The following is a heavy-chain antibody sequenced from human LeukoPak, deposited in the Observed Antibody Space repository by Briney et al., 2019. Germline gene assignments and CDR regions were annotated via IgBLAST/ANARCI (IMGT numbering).Heavy chain of an antibody. CDR3: ARVADTAMATPHFDY. J-gene: IGHJ4*02. D-gene: IGHD5-18*01. Sequence: SETLSLTCTVSGGSISSSGYYWSWIRPPPGKGLGWIGYIYYSGSTNYNPSLKSRVTMSVDTSKNQVSLNLSSVTAADTAVYFCARVADTAMATPHFDYWGQGTLVTVSS. CDR2: IYYSGST. V-gene: IGHV4-61*08. CDR1: GGSISSSGYY.